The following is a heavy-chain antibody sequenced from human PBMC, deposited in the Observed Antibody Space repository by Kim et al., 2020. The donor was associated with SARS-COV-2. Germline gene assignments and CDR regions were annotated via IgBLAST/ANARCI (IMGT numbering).Heavy chain of an antibody. CDR2: ISGSGGST. V-gene: IGHV3-23*01. D-gene: IGHD6-13*01. CDR3: AKEMPRNYSSSWYYYYGMDV. Sequence: GGSLRLSCAASGFTFSSYAMSWVRQAPGKGLEWVSAISGSGGSTYYADSVKGRFTISRDNSKNTLYLQMNSLRAEDTAVYYCAKEMPRNYSSSWYYYYGMDVWGQGTTVTVSS. CDR1: GFTFSSYA. J-gene: IGHJ6*02.